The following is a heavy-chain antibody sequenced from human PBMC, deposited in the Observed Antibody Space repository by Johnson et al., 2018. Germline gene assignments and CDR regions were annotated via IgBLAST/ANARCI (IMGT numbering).Heavy chain of an antibody. CDR2: IRSKAYGGTT. D-gene: IGHD2-2*02. CDR1: GFTFGDYA. CDR3: TRDKEIVVVPAAIDYYGMDV. J-gene: IGHJ6*02. Sequence: VQLVESGGGLVKPGRSLRLSCTASGFTFGDYAMSWFRQAPGKGLEWVGFIRSKAYGGTTEYAASVKGRFTISRDDSKSIAYLQMNRLKTEDTAVYYCTRDKEIVVVPAAIDYYGMDVWGQGTTVTVSS. V-gene: IGHV3-49*05.